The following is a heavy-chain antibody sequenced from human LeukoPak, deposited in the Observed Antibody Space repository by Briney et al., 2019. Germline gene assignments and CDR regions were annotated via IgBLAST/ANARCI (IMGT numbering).Heavy chain of an antibody. Sequence: ASVKVSCKASGYTFTGYYMHWVRQAPGHGLEWMGRINPNSGGTNYAQKFQGRVTMTRETSISTVYMEQSRLRSDDAAVYYCARHETEDLKKENWFDPWGQGTLVTVSS. D-gene: IGHD2-15*01. CDR3: ARHETEDLKKENWFDP. CDR2: INPNSGGT. CDR1: GYTFTGYY. V-gene: IGHV1-2*06. J-gene: IGHJ5*02.